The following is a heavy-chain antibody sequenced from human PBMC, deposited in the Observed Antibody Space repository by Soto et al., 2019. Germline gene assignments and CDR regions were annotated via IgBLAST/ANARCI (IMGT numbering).Heavy chain of an antibody. V-gene: IGHV1-69*06. D-gene: IGHD3-10*01. CDR1: GGTFSSYA. CDR2: IIPIFGTA. CDR3: ASRGDGYNIYYYYYYGMDV. J-gene: IGHJ6*02. Sequence: AASVKVSCKVSGGTFSSYAISWVRQAPGQGLEWMGGIIPIFGTANYAQKFQGRVTITADKSTSTAYMELSSLRSEDTAVYYCASRGDGYNIYYYYYYGMDVWGQGTTVTVSS.